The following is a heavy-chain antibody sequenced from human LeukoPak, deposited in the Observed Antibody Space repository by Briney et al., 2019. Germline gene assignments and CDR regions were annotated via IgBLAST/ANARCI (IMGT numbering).Heavy chain of an antibody. J-gene: IGHJ5*02. D-gene: IGHD6-19*01. CDR2: IYHSGST. Sequence: SETLSLTCTVSGYSISSGYYWGWIRQPPGKGLEWIGSIYHSGSTYYNPSLKSRVTISVDTSKNQFSLKLSSVTAADTAVYYCAREWIAVAGTDTNWFDPWGQGTLVTVSS. CDR1: GYSISSGYY. V-gene: IGHV4-38-2*02. CDR3: AREWIAVAGTDTNWFDP.